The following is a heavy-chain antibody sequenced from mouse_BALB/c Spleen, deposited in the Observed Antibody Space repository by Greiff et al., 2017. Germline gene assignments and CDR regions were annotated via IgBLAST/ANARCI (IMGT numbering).Heavy chain of an antibody. CDR2: ISSGGSYT. CDR1: GFTFSSYA. D-gene: IGHD2-3*01. CDR3: AREGDGPFAY. J-gene: IGHJ3*01. V-gene: IGHV5-9-4*01. Sequence: EVKLMESGGGLVKPGGSLKLSCAASGFTFSSYAMSWVRQSPEKRLEWVAEISSGGSYTYYPDTVTGRFTISRDNAKNTLYLEMSSLRSEDTAMYYCAREGDGPFAYWGQGTLVTVSA.